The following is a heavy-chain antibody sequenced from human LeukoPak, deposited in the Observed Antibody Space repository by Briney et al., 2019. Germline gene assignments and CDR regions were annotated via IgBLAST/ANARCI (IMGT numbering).Heavy chain of an antibody. CDR2: ISVYNGNA. CDR1: GYTFTSYS. J-gene: IGHJ4*02. Sequence: ASVKVSCKASGYTFTSYSITWVRQAPGQGLEWMGWISVYNGNANYAQKVQRRVTMTTDTSTSTAYMELRSLRSDDTAVYYCARDPSGVIPNDYWGQGTLVIVSS. CDR3: ARDPSGVIPNDY. D-gene: IGHD2-21*01. V-gene: IGHV1-18*01.